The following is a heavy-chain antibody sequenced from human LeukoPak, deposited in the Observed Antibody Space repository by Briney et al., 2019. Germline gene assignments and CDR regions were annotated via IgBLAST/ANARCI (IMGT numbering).Heavy chain of an antibody. V-gene: IGHV4-59*08. CDR3: ARLGVGATDYFDY. J-gene: IGHJ4*02. CDR1: GGSICSYY. CDR2: IYYSGST. D-gene: IGHD1-26*01. Sequence: SETLSLTCTVSGGSICSYYWSWIRQPPGKGLEWIGYIYYSGSTNYNPSLKSRVTISVDTSKNQFSLKLSSVTAADTAVYYCARLGVGATDYFDYWGQGTLVTVSS.